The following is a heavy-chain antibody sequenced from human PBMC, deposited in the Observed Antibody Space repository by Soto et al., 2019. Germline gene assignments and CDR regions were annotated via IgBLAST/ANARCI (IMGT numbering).Heavy chain of an antibody. CDR2: IDPSDSYT. J-gene: IGHJ6*03. CDR1: GYSFTSYW. CDR3: ARGRNRGPRYYYYYMEV. V-gene: IGHV5-10-1*01. Sequence: HGESLKISCRGSGYSFTSYWISWVRQIPGKALEWMGRIDPSDSYTNYSPSFQGHVTISADKSINTAYLQWSSLKASDTAMYYCARGRNRGPRYYYYYMEVWGKGTTVTVSS.